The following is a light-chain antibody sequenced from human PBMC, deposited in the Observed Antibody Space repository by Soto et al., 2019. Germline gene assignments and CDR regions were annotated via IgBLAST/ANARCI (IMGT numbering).Light chain of an antibody. CDR1: QSVSSNH. Sequence: EIVLTQSPGSLSLSPRERATLSCRASQSVSSNHLAWYQQKPGQAPRLLIYGASRRATVIPDRFSGSGSGTDFTLTISRLEPVDFAMYYCQQYGSSTYSFGQGTKVEIK. CDR2: GAS. V-gene: IGKV3-20*01. CDR3: QQYGSSTYS. J-gene: IGKJ2*01.